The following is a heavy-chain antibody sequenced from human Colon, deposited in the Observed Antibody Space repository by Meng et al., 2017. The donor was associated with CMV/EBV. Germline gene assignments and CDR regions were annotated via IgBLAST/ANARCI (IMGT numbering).Heavy chain of an antibody. CDR3: AKHPLHNFWDGYPIYFDH. V-gene: IGHV3-23*01. D-gene: IGHD3-3*01. J-gene: IGHJ4*02. Sequence: FSVNREGRGWVRQNPGQGVERVSNIRGSGDSTYSADSVKDQITISRDNSNNTLFLQMNSLTADDTAVYYCAKHPLHNFWDGYPIYFDHWGQGTLVTVSS. CDR1: FSVNREG. CDR2: IRGSGDST.